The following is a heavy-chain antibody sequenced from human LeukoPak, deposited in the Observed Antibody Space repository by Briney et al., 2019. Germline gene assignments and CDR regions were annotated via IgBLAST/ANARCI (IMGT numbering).Heavy chain of an antibody. D-gene: IGHD3-3*01. Sequence: SETLSLTCAVYGGSFSGYYWSWIRQPPGKGLEWIGEINHSGSTNYNPSLKSRVTISVDTSKNQFSLKLSSVTAADTAVYYCAKGPDPISHYDFWSGKPPSFDYWGQGTLVTVSS. CDR1: GGSFSGYY. CDR3: AKGPDPISHYDFWSGKPPSFDY. V-gene: IGHV4-34*01. J-gene: IGHJ4*02. CDR2: INHSGST.